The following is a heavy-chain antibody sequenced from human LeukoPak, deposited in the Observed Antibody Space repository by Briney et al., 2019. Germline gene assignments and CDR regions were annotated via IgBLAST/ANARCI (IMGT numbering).Heavy chain of an antibody. J-gene: IGHJ3*02. V-gene: IGHV3-23*01. Sequence: GGSLRLSCVASGFAFSTYPMSWVRQAPGKGLEWVSGVSGSGGHKFYADSAKGRFTISRDNSKKTLYLQMSSLRADDTAVYYCAKGGASVTDAPHGDVVTTTLDGFDIWGHGTMVTVST. CDR3: AKGGASVTDAPHGDVVTTTLDGFDI. CDR2: VSGSGGHK. CDR1: GFAFSTYP. D-gene: IGHD4-17*01.